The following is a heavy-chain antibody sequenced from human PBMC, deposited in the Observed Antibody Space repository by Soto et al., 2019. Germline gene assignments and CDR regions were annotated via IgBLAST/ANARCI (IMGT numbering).Heavy chain of an antibody. Sequence: QVQLVQSGAEVKRPGSSVKVSCKASGGTFNNYALSWMRQAPGQGLEWMGGIIPIFNSANYTQKFQGRVTITADDSTSTAYMELRSLRPDDTAVYYCAREVTVASYSFDFWGQGTLVTVSS. V-gene: IGHV1-69*01. CDR3: AREVTVASYSFDF. CDR2: IIPIFNSA. CDR1: GGTFNNYA. D-gene: IGHD5-12*01. J-gene: IGHJ4*02.